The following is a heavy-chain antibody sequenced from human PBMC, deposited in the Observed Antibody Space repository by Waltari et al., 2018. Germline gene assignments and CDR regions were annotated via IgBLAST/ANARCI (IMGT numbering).Heavy chain of an antibody. CDR2: IYHSGST. CDR1: GYSISSGYY. Sequence: QVQLQESGPGLVKPSETLSITCAVSGYSISSGYYWGWIRQPPGKGLEWIGSIYHSGSTYYNPSLKSRVTISVDTSKNQFSLKLSSVTAADTAVYYCARHQLGIFDYWGQGTLVTVSS. J-gene: IGHJ4*02. D-gene: IGHD7-27*01. V-gene: IGHV4-38-2*01. CDR3: ARHQLGIFDY.